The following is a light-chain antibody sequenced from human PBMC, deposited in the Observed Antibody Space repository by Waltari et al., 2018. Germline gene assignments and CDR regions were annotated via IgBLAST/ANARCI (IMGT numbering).Light chain of an antibody. CDR3: AAWDDSLRGQ. Sequence: QSVLTQPPSASGTPGQRVTISCSGSSSNIGSDYVYWYQHRPGAAPKLLIYRNNRRPSGVPDRFPCSKSGTSAALAIHGLRSEDEGDYYCAAWDDSLRGQFGGGTKLTVL. V-gene: IGLV1-47*01. CDR2: RNN. J-gene: IGLJ2*01. CDR1: SSNIGSDY.